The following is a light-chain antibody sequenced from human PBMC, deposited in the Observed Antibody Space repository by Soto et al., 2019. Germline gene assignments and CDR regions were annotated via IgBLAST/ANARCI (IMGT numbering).Light chain of an antibody. V-gene: IGKV3-20*01. Sequence: EIVLTQSPGTLSLSPGERATLSCRASQSVSSSYLAWYQQKPGQAPRLLIYGASSRATGIPDRFSGNVSGTDFTLTISSLQSEDFAVYYCQQYNDWPFTFGPGTKVDIK. CDR2: GAS. CDR3: QQYNDWPFT. CDR1: QSVSSSY. J-gene: IGKJ3*01.